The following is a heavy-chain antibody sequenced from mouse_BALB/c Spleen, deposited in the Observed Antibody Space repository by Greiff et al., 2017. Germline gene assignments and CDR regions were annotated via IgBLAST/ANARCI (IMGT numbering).Heavy chain of an antibody. Sequence: EVQRVESGGGLVKPGGSLKLSCAASGFTFSSYTMSWVRQTPEKRLEWVATISSGGSYTYYPDSVKGRFTISRDNAKNTLYLEMSSLRSEDTAMYYCARGGGDAMDYWGQGTSVTVSS. J-gene: IGHJ4*01. V-gene: IGHV5-9-3*01. CDR1: GFTFSSYT. CDR2: ISSGGSYT. CDR3: ARGGGDAMDY.